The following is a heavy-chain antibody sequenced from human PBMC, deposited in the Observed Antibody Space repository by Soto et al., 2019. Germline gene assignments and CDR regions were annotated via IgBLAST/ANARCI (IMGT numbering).Heavy chain of an antibody. J-gene: IGHJ1*01. V-gene: IGHV3-11*05. CDR3: AVDGSGSRAYVQH. CDR1: GFTFTDYY. Sequence: QVQLVESGGGLVKPGGSLRLSCAASGFTFTDYYMSWIRQAPGKGLEWVSYISSTGSYTNYADSVKGRFTISRDNANNPLYLQMNSLRAEDSAVYYCAVDGSGSRAYVQHWGQGTLVTVSS. D-gene: IGHD3-3*01. CDR2: ISSTGSYT.